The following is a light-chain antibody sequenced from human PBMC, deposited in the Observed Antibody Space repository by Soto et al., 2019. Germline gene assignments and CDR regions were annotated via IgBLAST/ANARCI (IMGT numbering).Light chain of an antibody. CDR1: QGIGS. CDR2: TAS. J-gene: IGKJ1*01. Sequence: VIWMTQSPSLLSASTGDRVTISCRMSQGIGSLAWYQQKPGKAPELLIYTASTLQSGVPSRFSGSGSGTDFTLTISCLQSEDFATYYCQQYNNWPFPSWTFGQGTKVEIK. CDR3: QQYNNWPFPSWT. V-gene: IGKV1D-8*01.